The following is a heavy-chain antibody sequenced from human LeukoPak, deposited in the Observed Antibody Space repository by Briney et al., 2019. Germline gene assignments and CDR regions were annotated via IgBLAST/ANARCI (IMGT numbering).Heavy chain of an antibody. CDR3: ARGRTLYSSSRGNWFDP. V-gene: IGHV3-30*02. CDR2: IRYDGSNK. D-gene: IGHD6-13*01. CDR1: GFTFSSYG. J-gene: IGHJ5*02. Sequence: GGSLRLSCAASGFTFSSYGMHWVRQAPGKGLEWVAFIRYDGSNKYYADSVKGRFTISRDNSKNTLYLQMNSLRAEDTAVYYCARGRTLYSSSRGNWFDPWGQGTLVTVSS.